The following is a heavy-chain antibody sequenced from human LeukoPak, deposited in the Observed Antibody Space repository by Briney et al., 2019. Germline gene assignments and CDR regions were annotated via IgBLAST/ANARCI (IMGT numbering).Heavy chain of an antibody. V-gene: IGHV3-74*01. CDR2: IQNDGAFT. D-gene: IGHD3-22*01. Sequence: GGSLRLSCAASGLTFSYHGMHWVRQAPGKGLEWVSRIQNDGAFTTYADSVKGRFTISRDNTKNTLYLQMNSLRVEDTAVYYCARGAEYFYDSGALLDYWGQGIMVTVSS. J-gene: IGHJ4*02. CDR1: GLTFSYHG. CDR3: ARGAEYFYDSGALLDY.